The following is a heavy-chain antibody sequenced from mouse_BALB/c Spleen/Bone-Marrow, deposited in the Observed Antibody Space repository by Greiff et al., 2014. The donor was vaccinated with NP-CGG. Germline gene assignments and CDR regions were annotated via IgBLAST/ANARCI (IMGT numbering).Heavy chain of an antibody. J-gene: IGHJ3*01. D-gene: IGHD1-2*01. CDR1: GFDFSTFW. CDR2: INPDRSTI. Sequence: EVKLQESGGGLVQPGGSLKLSCAASGFDFSTFWMSWVRQAPGKGLEWIGEINPDRSTINYRPSLKDKFIISRDNAKNTLYLLLSKVRSEDTALYYCARLHYYGYGAYWGQGTLVTVS. V-gene: IGHV4-1*02. CDR3: ARLHYYGYGAY.